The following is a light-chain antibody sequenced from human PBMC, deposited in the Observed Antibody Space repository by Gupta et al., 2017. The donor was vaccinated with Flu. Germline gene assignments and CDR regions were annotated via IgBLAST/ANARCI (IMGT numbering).Light chain of an antibody. CDR2: PAS. Sequence: DIQMTQSPSSVSASVGDRVTVTCRASQVIYSQLGWYQQKPGKAPKILIYPASTLQSGVPSRFSGSGSETDFTLTITSLQPEDAATYYCQHAYSFPLTFGGGSKVEIK. J-gene: IGKJ4*01. CDR1: QVIYSQ. V-gene: IGKV1-12*01. CDR3: QHAYSFPLT.